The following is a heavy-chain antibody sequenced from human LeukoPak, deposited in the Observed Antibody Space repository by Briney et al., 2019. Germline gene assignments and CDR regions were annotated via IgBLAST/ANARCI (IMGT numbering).Heavy chain of an antibody. D-gene: IGHD3-22*01. CDR3: ARDAYYYDSSGYYNGWDYYYMDV. V-gene: IGHV4-59*01. CDR1: GGSISSYY. CDR2: IYYSGST. J-gene: IGHJ6*03. Sequence: PSETLSLTCTVSGGSISSYYWSWIRQPPGKGLEWIGYIYYSGSTNYNPSLKSRVTISVDTSKNQFSLKLSSVTAADTAVYYCARDAYYYDSSGYYNGWDYYYMDVWGKGTTVTISS.